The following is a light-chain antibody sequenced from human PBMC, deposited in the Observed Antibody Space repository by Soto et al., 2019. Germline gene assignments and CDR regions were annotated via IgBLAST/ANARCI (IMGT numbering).Light chain of an antibody. Sequence: EVVLTQSPGTLSLSPGERATLSCRASQNIRGNELAWYQQKPGQAPRLLIYRGSSWATGIPDRFTGRGSGTEFTLTISSLEPEDFAVYYCQDYGTSAPWTFGQGTKVEIK. V-gene: IGKV3-20*01. CDR2: RGS. CDR3: QDYGTSAPWT. CDR1: QNIRGNE. J-gene: IGKJ1*01.